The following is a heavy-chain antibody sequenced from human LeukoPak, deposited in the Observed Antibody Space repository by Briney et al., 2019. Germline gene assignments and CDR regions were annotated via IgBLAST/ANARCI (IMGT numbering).Heavy chain of an antibody. CDR2: ISYDGSNK. Sequence: PGGSLRLSCAASGFTFSSYGMHWVRQAPGKGLEWVAVISYDGSNKYYADSVKGRFTISRDNSKSTLYLQMNSLRADDTAVYYCARERWGDAFDIWGQGTKVTVSS. CDR1: GFTFSSYG. D-gene: IGHD1-26*01. J-gene: IGHJ3*02. V-gene: IGHV3-30*03. CDR3: ARERWGDAFDI.